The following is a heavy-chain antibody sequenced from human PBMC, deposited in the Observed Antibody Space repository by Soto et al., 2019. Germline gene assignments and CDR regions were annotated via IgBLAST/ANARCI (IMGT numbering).Heavy chain of an antibody. V-gene: IGHV1-18*01. J-gene: IGHJ4*02. D-gene: IGHD6-13*01. CDR3: ARAGYNTSLVGILATGVHGVEIDY. CDR2: IRTYKGHT. CDR1: GYTFISYG. Sequence: QVLLEQSGAAVKRAGASVKVSCKASGYTFISYGIAWVRKAPGQGLEWMRWIRTYKGHTKYAQKFQDRGTMTTETSTRTAYTDVRSLRSDDTAVYYSARAGYNTSLVGILATGVHGVEIDYWGQGALGTVSS.